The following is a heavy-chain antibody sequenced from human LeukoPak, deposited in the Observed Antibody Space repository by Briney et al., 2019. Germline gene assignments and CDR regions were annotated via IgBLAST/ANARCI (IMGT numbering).Heavy chain of an antibody. D-gene: IGHD6-6*01. Sequence: AVKVSCKTPGGSINNYGSNWVRQAPGEGLEWMGMIIPLLTRPKYAKKFQGRVTITADESADTAYMEVSRLTSEDTAVFFCAIVPKTGMPAITWGPGTLVSVSS. V-gene: IGHV1-69*13. CDR3: AIVPKTGMPAIT. CDR1: GGSINNYG. CDR2: IIPLLTRP. J-gene: IGHJ5*02.